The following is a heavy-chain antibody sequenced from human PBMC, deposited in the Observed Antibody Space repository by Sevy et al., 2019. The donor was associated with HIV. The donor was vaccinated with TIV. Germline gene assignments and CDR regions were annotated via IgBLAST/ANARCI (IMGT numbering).Heavy chain of an antibody. J-gene: IGHJ5*01. CDR1: GGSLVSPTFY. Sequence: SETLSLTCTASGGSLVSPTFYWGWVRQPPGERLEWFAAVHYGGNTYYNPSLKDRLAMSMDTSKNQFSLNLTSVTAADAAVYHCVRDHHLRGRHWFDSWGQGALVTVSS. CDR2: VHYGGNT. D-gene: IGHD3-16*01. V-gene: IGHV4-39*02. CDR3: VRDHHLRGRHWFDS.